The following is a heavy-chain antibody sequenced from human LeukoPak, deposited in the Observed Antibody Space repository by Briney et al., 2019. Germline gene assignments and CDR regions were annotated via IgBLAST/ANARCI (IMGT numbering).Heavy chain of an antibody. J-gene: IGHJ4*02. CDR3: SRVTVRDDY. V-gene: IGHV1-46*01. D-gene: IGHD3-10*01. CDR2: INPSGGST. Sequence: ASVTVSCKASGYTFTSYYVHWVRQAPGQGLEWMGLINPSGGSTSYAQRFQGRVTMTRATSTGTVYMELSGLRAEDPAVYYGSRVTVRDDYWGQGTLVTVSS. CDR1: GYTFTSYY.